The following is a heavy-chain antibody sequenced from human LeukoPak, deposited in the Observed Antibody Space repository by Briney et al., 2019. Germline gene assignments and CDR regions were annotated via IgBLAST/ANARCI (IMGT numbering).Heavy chain of an antibody. CDR3: AHGPTPEFGIQYSMDV. Sequence: SGPTLVKPTQALTLTFTFAGFSLTTNEVAVGWIRQPPGKALEWLALIFWDGDKRYSPSLKGRLTITKDTSKNQVVLIMTNVDPVDTGTYYCAHGPTPEFGIQYSMDVWGNGTTVTVSS. J-gene: IGHJ6*03. CDR1: GFSLTTNEVA. CDR2: IFWDGDK. V-gene: IGHV2-5*02. D-gene: IGHD1-14*01.